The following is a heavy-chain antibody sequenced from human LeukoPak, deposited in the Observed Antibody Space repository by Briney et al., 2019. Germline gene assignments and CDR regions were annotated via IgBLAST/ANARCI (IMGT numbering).Heavy chain of an antibody. CDR1: GGTFSIYA. CDR2: IIPIFGTA. Sequence: ASVRVSSKASGGTFSIYAISWVRQAPGQGGEWMGGIIPIFGTANYAQKFQGRVTITTDESTSTAYMELSSLRSEDTAVYYCAREPGIAAAGTAYYFDYWGQGTLVTVSS. D-gene: IGHD6-13*01. CDR3: AREPGIAAAGTAYYFDY. J-gene: IGHJ4*02. V-gene: IGHV1-69*05.